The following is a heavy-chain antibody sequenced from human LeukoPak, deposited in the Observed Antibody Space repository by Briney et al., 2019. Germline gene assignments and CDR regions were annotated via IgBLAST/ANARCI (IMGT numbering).Heavy chain of an antibody. CDR3: ARVIAARPSDY. V-gene: IGHV3-7*04. J-gene: IGHJ4*02. CDR1: GFTFSSYW. D-gene: IGHD6-13*01. Sequence: GGSLRLSCAASGFTFSSYWMSWVRRAPGKGLEWVANIKQDGSEKCYVDSVRGRFTISRDNAKNSLYLQMNSLRPEDTAVYSCARVIAARPSDYWGQGTLVTVSS. CDR2: IKQDGSEK.